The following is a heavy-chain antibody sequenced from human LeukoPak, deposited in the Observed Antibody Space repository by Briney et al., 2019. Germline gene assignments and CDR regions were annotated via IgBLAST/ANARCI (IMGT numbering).Heavy chain of an antibody. V-gene: IGHV4-34*01. CDR2: INHSGST. J-gene: IGHJ6*02. D-gene: IGHD6-19*01. CDR1: GGSFSGYY. CDR3: ARVKILPYSGGWSAYYYYSYGRDV. Sequence: SETLSLTCAVYGGSFSGYYWSWIRQPPGKGLEWIGEINHSGSTNYNPSLKSRVTISVDTSKNQFSLKLSSVTAADTAVYYCARVKILPYSGGWSAYYYYSYGRDVGGQGPTVTVSS.